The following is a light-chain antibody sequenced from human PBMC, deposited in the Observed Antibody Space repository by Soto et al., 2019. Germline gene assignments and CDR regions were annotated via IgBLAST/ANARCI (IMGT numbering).Light chain of an antibody. CDR3: QQYSSYSSFT. Sequence: DIQMTQSPSTLSASVGDRVTITCRASPSISSWLAWYQQTPGKAPKVLIYDGSSLESGVPSSFSGSVSETVVTVTIICLQPDDVATYYCQQYSSYSSFTFGQGTKREIK. V-gene: IGKV1-5*01. CDR2: DGS. J-gene: IGKJ2*01. CDR1: PSISSW.